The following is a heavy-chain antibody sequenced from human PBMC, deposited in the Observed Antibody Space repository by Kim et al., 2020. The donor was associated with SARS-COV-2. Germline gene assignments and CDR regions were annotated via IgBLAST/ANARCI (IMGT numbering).Heavy chain of an antibody. D-gene: IGHD3-9*01. CDR3: ARIEAYYDILTGYHPRPTFDY. V-gene: IGHV1-18*01. J-gene: IGHJ4*02. CDR1: GYTFTSFG. Sequence: ASVKVSCKASGYTFTSFGISWVRQAPGQGLEWMGWISAYIVNTNYAQKLQGRVTMTTDTSTSTAYMELRSLRSDDTAVYYCARIEAYYDILTGYHPRPTFDYWGQGTLVTVSS. CDR2: ISAYIVNT.